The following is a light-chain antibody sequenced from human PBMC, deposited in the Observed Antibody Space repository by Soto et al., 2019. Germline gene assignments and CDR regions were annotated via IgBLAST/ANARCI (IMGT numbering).Light chain of an antibody. Sequence: ILMTQSPATLSVSPGERATLSCRASQSVSNNLAWHQQKPGQAPRLLIYDASTRATGIPARFSGSGSGTELTLTITGLQSEDFAVYYCQQYNNWPPWTFGQGTKVEIK. J-gene: IGKJ1*01. CDR2: DAS. V-gene: IGKV3-15*01. CDR3: QQYNNWPPWT. CDR1: QSVSNN.